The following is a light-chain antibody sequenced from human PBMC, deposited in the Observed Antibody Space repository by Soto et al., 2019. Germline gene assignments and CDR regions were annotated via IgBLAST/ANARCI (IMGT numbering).Light chain of an antibody. CDR1: QSVSSN. CDR2: GAS. Sequence: ERVMIQAPATMSMNPGERATLSCRASQSVSSNLAWYQQKPGQAPRLLIYGASTRATGIPARFSGSGSGTEFTLTISSLESEDSAVYYCQQYRSWPPWTFGQRTKVDIK. J-gene: IGKJ1*01. V-gene: IGKV3-15*01. CDR3: QQYRSWPPWT.